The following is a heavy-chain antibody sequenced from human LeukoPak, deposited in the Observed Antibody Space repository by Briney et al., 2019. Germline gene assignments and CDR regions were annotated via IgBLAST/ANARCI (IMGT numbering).Heavy chain of an antibody. V-gene: IGHV4-34*01. Sequence: SETLSLTCAVYGGSFSGYYWSWIRQPPGKGLEWMGEINHSGSTNYNPSLKSRVTISVDTSKNQFSLKLSSVTAADTAVYYCARHRWGGYSNWFDPWGQGTLVTVSS. CDR3: ARHRWGGYSNWFDP. CDR2: INHSGST. CDR1: GGSFSGYY. D-gene: IGHD3-16*01. J-gene: IGHJ5*02.